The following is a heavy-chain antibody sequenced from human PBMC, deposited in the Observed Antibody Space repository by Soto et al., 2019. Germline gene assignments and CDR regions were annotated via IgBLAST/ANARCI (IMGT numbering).Heavy chain of an antibody. CDR3: ARVVDCRYGICSFWFDS. CDR2: IWPSGDT. Sequence: SETLSLTCAVSGDSISSNHWWNWVRQPPGKGLEWVGEIWPSGDTNYSPSLEGRVTVSLDKSQNQFSLRLTSVTAADTAVYYCARVVDCRYGICSFWFDSWGQGTLVTVSS. V-gene: IGHV4-4*02. CDR1: GDSISSNHW. D-gene: IGHD3-10*02. J-gene: IGHJ5*01.